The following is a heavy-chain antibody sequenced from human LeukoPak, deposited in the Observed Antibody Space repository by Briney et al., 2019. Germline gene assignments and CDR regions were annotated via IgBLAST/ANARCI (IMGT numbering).Heavy chain of an antibody. CDR3: AKQETIIAITDWFDA. J-gene: IGHJ5*02. CDR1: GGTFSSYA. CDR2: IIPIFGTA. Sequence: SVKVSCEASGGTFSSYAISWVRQAPGQGLEWMGGIIPIFGTANYAQKFQGRVTITADESTSTAYMELSSLRAEDTAMYYCAKQETIIAITDWFDAWGQGTLVTVSS. V-gene: IGHV1-69*13. D-gene: IGHD5-24*01.